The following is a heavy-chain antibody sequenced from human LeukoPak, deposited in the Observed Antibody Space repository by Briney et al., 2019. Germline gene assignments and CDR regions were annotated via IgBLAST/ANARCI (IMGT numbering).Heavy chain of an antibody. V-gene: IGHV3-23*01. CDR3: AKDHGFSEWSPIDY. CDR1: GFTFSSYA. J-gene: IGHJ4*02. Sequence: GGSLRLSCAASGFTFSSYAMSWVRQAPGKGLEWVSAISGSGGSTYYADSVKGRFTISRDNSKNTLYLQMNSLRAEDTAVYYCAKDHGFSEWSPIDYWGQGTLVTVS. CDR2: ISGSGGST. D-gene: IGHD3-3*01.